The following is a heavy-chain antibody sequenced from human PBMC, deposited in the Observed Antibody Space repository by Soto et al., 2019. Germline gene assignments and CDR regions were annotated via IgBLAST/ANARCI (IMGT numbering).Heavy chain of an antibody. D-gene: IGHD6-19*01. CDR2: IIPIFGTA. V-gene: IGHV1-69*01. J-gene: IGHJ6*02. CDR3: ARDRSSSSGWYYNMYDYYGMDV. Sequence: QVQLVQSGAEVKKPGSSVKVSCKASGGTFSSYAISWVRQAPGQGLEWMGGIIPIFGTANYAQKFQGRVTITADESTSTAYMELSSLRSEYTAVYYCARDRSSSSGWYYNMYDYYGMDVWGQGTTVTVSS. CDR1: GGTFSSYA.